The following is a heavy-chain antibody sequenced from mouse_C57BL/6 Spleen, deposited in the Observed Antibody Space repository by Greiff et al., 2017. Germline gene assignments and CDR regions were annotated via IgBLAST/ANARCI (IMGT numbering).Heavy chain of an antibody. J-gene: IGHJ3*01. CDR2: IYPRSGTT. Sequence: QVQLQQSGAELVRPAASVKLSCKVSGYSFTSYGISWVKQRTGQGLEWVGEIYPRSGTTYYNEKFKGKATLTADKSSSTAYMELRSLTSEDSAVYFCARSDYDYDAWFAYWGQGTLVTVSA. V-gene: IGHV1-81*01. D-gene: IGHD2-4*01. CDR1: GYSFTSYG. CDR3: ARSDYDYDAWFAY.